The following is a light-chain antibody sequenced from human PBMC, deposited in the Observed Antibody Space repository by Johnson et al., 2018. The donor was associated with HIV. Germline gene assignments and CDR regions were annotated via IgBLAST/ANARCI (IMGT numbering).Light chain of an antibody. CDR2: DNN. CDR3: ATWDSSLSAEV. CDR1: SSNIVNNY. Sequence: QAVLTQPPSVSAAPGQKVTISCSGSSSNIVNNYVSWYQQLPGTAPKLLIYDNNKRPSGIPDRFSGSKSGTSATLGITGLQTGDEADYYCATWDSSLSAEVFGTGPQVTV. J-gene: IGLJ1*01. V-gene: IGLV1-51*01.